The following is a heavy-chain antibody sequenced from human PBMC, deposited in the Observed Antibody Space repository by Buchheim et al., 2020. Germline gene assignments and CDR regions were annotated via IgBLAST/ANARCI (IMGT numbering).Heavy chain of an antibody. CDR2: TSGEDGST. J-gene: IGHJ4*01. V-gene: IGHV3-23*01. Sequence: EVQLLESGGGLVQPGGSLRLSCAASGFPFSTYVVAWVRQAPGKGLEWVSTSGEDGSTFYADSVKGRFTISRDNSKNTLYLQMNGLRAEDTAVYYCAKDSPGYSVFDYWGHGTL. D-gene: IGHD4-11*01. CDR1: GFPFSTYV. CDR3: AKDSPGYSVFDY.